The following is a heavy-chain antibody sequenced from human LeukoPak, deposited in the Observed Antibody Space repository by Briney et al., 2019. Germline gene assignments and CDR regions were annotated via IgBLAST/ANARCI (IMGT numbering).Heavy chain of an antibody. CDR3: ASTSAMVYFDY. CDR1: GGSFSGYH. D-gene: IGHD5-18*01. Sequence: SETLSLTCAVYGGSFSGYHWSWIRQPPAKGLEWIGEIYHRGSTNYNPSLKSRVTISVDTSKNQFSLKLSSVTAADTAVYYCASTSAMVYFDYWGQGTLVTVSS. J-gene: IGHJ4*02. V-gene: IGHV4-34*01. CDR2: IYHRGST.